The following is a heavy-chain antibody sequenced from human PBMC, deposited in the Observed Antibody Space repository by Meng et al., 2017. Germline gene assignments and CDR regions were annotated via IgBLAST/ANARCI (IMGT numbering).Heavy chain of an antibody. CDR2: IYTSGST. Sequence: QVHPRESGPGLAQPSLTLSLTGTALGGSIRSGSYYWSWIRQPAGKGLEWIGRIYTSGSTNYNPSLKSRVTISVDTSKNQFSLKLSSVTAADTAVYYCAKFTEYDWFDPWGQGTLVTVSS. CDR1: GGSIRSGSYY. V-gene: IGHV4-61*02. J-gene: IGHJ5*02. D-gene: IGHD2-2*01. CDR3: AKFTEYDWFDP.